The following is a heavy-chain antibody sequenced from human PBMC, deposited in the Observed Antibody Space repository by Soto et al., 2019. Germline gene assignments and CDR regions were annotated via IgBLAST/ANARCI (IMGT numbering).Heavy chain of an antibody. D-gene: IGHD2-21*02. CDR1: GFTFSSYS. CDR2: ISSSSSYI. V-gene: IGHV3-21*01. CDR3: ASFVVVTARNWFDP. J-gene: IGHJ5*02. Sequence: EVQLVESGGGLVKPGGSLRLSCAASGFTFSSYSMNWVRQAPGKGLEWVSSISSSSSYIYYADSVKGRFTISRDNAKKSLYLQMNSLRAEDTAVYYCASFVVVTARNWFDPWGQGTLVTVSS.